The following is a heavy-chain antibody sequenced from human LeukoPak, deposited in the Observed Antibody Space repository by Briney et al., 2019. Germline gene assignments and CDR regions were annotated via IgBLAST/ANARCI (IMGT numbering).Heavy chain of an antibody. V-gene: IGHV3-66*02. Sequence: GGSLRLSCAASGFTVSSNYMSWVRQAPGKGLEWVSVIYSGGSTYYADSVKGRFTISRDNSRNTLYLQMNSLRAEDTAVYYCAIDTNGDVGGFDYWGQGTLVTVSS. CDR1: GFTVSSNY. J-gene: IGHJ4*02. CDR3: AIDTNGDVGGFDY. D-gene: IGHD2-8*01. CDR2: IYSGGST.